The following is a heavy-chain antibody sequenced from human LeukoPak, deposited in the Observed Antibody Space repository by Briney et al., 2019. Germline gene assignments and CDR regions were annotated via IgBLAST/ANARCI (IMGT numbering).Heavy chain of an antibody. CDR2: IYSGGST. D-gene: IGHD3-3*01. J-gene: IGHJ4*02. CDR3: ARDRYYTLDY. Sequence: GGSLRLSCAASGFTVSSNYMSWVRQAPGKGLEWVSVIYSGGSTYYADSVKGRFTISRDNSKSTLYIQMNSLRAEDTAVYYCARDRYYTLDYWGQGTLVTVSS. CDR1: GFTVSSNY. V-gene: IGHV3-53*01.